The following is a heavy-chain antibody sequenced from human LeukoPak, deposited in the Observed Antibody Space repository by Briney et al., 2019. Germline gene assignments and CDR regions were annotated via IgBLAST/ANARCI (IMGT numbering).Heavy chain of an antibody. D-gene: IGHD6-13*01. J-gene: IGHJ4*01. V-gene: IGHV3-7*01. CDR3: VRDGTAAGLYFDL. CDR1: GFTFTDYW. Sequence: GGSLRLSCEVSGFTFTDYWMNWVRQAPGKGPEWVASIRQDGSEKTYVDSVKGRFTISRDNTKNSLSLQLNGLRAEDTAVYYCVRDGTAAGLYFDLWGQGTLVTVSS. CDR2: IRQDGSEK.